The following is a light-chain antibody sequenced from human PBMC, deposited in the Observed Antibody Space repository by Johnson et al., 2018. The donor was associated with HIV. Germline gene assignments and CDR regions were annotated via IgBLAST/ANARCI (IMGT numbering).Light chain of an antibody. CDR3: GTWDNSLSTGGV. V-gene: IGLV1-51*01. CDR1: NSNIGNNY. J-gene: IGLJ1*01. CDR2: DTY. Sequence: QSVLTQPPSVSAAPGQKVTISCSGSNSNIGNNYISWYQQLPRTAPKLLIYDTYKRPSGIPDRFSASKSGTSATLGITGLHTGDEADYYCGTWDNSLSTGGVFGTGTKVTVL.